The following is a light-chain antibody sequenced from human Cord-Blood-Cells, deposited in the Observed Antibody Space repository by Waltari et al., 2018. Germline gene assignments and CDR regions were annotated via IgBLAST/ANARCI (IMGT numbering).Light chain of an antibody. J-gene: IGLJ3*02. Sequence: QTVVTQEPSLTVSPGGTVTLTCASSTGAVTSGFYPNWFQQKPGQAPRALIDSTRNKHSVSPSRFSGSLLGGKAALTLSGVQPEDEAEYYCLLYYGGANWVFGGGTKLTVL. CDR1: TGAVTSGFY. CDR2: STR. CDR3: LLYYGGANWV. V-gene: IGLV7-43*01.